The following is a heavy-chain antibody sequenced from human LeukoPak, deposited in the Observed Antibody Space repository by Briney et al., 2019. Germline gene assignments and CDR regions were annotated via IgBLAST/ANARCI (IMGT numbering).Heavy chain of an antibody. D-gene: IGHD4-11*01. V-gene: IGHV2-5*02. CDR2: IYWDDDK. Sequence: SGPTLVKPTQTLTLTCTFFGFSLSTSGVGVGWIRQPPGKAPEWLALIYWDDDKRYNSSLKSRLTITKDTSKNQVVLTMTNVDPVDTATYYCVHRRIYSPLDYWGQGALVTVSS. J-gene: IGHJ4*02. CDR1: GFSLSTSGVG. CDR3: VHRRIYSPLDY.